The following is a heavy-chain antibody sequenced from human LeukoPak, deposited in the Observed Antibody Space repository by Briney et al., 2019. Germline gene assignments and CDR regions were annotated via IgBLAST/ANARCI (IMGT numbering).Heavy chain of an antibody. D-gene: IGHD3-3*01. Sequence: PGGFLRLSCAASGFTFSKYPMSWVRQVPGKGLECVSYIVASGVSTYYADSVRGRFTISRDNSKNTLYLQMDNLRAEDTAVYYCATHILFWSGLFDSWGQGVLVSVSS. V-gene: IGHV3-23*01. J-gene: IGHJ4*02. CDR2: IVASGVST. CDR1: GFTFSKYP. CDR3: ATHILFWSGLFDS.